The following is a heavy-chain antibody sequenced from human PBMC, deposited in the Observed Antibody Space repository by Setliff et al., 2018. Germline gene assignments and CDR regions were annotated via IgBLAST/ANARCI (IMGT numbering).Heavy chain of an antibody. CDR1: GYSISSGYY. V-gene: IGHV4-38-2*02. D-gene: IGHD6-19*01. Sequence: LSLTCTVSGYSISSGYYWGWIRQPPGKGLEWIGNMYHSGSVYYNPSLKSRVTISVDTSKNQFSLKVTSVTAADTAVYYCARDGSSRPDVDWGQGTLVTVS. CDR2: MYHSGSV. CDR3: ARDGSSRPDVD. J-gene: IGHJ4*02.